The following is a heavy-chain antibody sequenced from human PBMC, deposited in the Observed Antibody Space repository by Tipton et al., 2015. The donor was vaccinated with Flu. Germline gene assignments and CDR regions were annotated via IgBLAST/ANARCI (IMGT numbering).Heavy chain of an antibody. CDR3: ARGYSATYGKLDP. J-gene: IGHJ5*02. Sequence: TLSLTCTVSRGSISSYYWSWIRQPPGKGLEWIGYIYYSGSTKYNPSLQSRVTISVDTSKSQFSLKLSSVTAADTAVYYCARGYSATYGKLDPWGRGTLVTVSS. CDR1: RGSISSYY. CDR2: IYYSGST. D-gene: IGHD1-26*01. V-gene: IGHV4-59*01.